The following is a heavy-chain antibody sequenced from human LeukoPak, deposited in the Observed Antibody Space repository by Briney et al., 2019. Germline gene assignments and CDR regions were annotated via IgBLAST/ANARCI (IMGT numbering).Heavy chain of an antibody. CDR3: ARGDLDTAMVTTYYYYGMDV. CDR1: GGSFSGYY. J-gene: IGHJ6*02. Sequence: SETLSLTCAVYGGSFSGYYWSWIRQPPGKGLEWIGEINHSGSTNYNPSLKSRVTISVDTSKNQFSLKLSSVTAADTAVYYCARGDLDTAMVTTYYYYGMDVWGQGTTVTVSS. CDR2: INHSGST. D-gene: IGHD5-18*01. V-gene: IGHV4-34*01.